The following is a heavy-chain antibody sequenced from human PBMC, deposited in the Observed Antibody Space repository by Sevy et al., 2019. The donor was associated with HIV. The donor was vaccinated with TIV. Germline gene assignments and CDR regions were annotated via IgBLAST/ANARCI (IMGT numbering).Heavy chain of an antibody. D-gene: IGHD3-22*01. CDR3: ARDRSPYYYDSSGTDS. CDR2: IWYDGSNK. Sequence: GGSLRLSCAASGFTFSSYGMHWVRQAPGKGLEWVAVIWYDGSNKYYADSGKGRFTISRDNSKKKLYLHMNSLRAEDTAVYYCARDRSPYYYDSSGTDSWGQGTLVTVSS. J-gene: IGHJ4*02. V-gene: IGHV3-33*01. CDR1: GFTFSSYG.